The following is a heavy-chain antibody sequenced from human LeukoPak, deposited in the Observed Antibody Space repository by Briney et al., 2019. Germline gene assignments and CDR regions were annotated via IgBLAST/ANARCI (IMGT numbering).Heavy chain of an antibody. Sequence: SETLSLTCTVSGGSISSYYWSWIRLPPGKGLEWIGYIYYSGSTNYNPSLKSRVTISVDTSKNQFSLKLSSVTAADTAVYYCARDTGYCSGGSCYHNYFDYWGQGTLVTVSS. V-gene: IGHV4-59*01. CDR2: IYYSGST. CDR1: GGSISSYY. D-gene: IGHD2-15*01. CDR3: ARDTGYCSGGSCYHNYFDY. J-gene: IGHJ4*02.